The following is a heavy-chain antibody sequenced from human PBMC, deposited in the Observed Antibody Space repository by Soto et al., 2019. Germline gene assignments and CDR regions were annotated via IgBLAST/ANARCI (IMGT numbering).Heavy chain of an antibody. CDR2: LSRGDER. CDR1: GAPITTTKW. CDR3: ATPTISYAWGV. V-gene: IGHV4-4*02. Sequence: QVQLQESGPGLVKPSETLSLTCTVSGAPITTTKWWAWVRLPPGKGLEWIGELSRGDERSSNPSLGXXFSMSLARSNNHFSLKLTSGTAAGAGICYCATPTISYAWGVWGRGTSVTVSS. D-gene: IGHD3-16*01. J-gene: IGHJ6*02.